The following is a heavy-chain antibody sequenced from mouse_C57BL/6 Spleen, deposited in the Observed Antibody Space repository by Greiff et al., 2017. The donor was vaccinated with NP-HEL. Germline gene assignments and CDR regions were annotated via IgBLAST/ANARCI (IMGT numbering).Heavy chain of an antibody. CDR2: ISSGSSTI. CDR3: ASRRLGEGYAMDY. D-gene: IGHD2-13*01. CDR1: GFTFSDYG. J-gene: IGHJ4*01. V-gene: IGHV5-17*01. Sequence: EVKLMESGGGLVKPGGSLKLSCAASGFTFSDYGMHWVRQAPEKGLEWVAYISSGSSTIYYADTVKGRFTISRDNAKNTLFLQMTSLRSEDTAMYYCASRRLGEGYAMDYWGQGTSVTVSS.